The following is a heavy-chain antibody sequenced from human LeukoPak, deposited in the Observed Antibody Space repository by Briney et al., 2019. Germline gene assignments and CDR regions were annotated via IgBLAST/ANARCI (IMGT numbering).Heavy chain of an antibody. Sequence: PSETLSLTCAVYGGSFSGYYWSWIRQPPGKGLEWIGEINHSGSTNYNPSLKSRVTISVDTSKNQFSLKLSSVTAADTAVYYCARGQKGGYKPGDYWGQGTLVTVSS. D-gene: IGHD5-24*01. CDR2: INHSGST. CDR1: GGSFSGYY. J-gene: IGHJ4*02. CDR3: ARGQKGGYKPGDY. V-gene: IGHV4-34*01.